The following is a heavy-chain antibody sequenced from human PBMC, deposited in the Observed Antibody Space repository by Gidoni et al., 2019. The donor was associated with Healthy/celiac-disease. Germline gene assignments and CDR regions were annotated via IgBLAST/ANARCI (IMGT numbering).Heavy chain of an antibody. CDR3: AKDISSSGSSSCPY. CDR1: GFTFSSYA. CDR2: ISGSGGST. D-gene: IGHD6-13*01. Sequence: EVQLLESGGGLVQPGGSLRLSCADSGFTFSSYAMSWVRQAPGKGLEWFSAISGSGGSTYYADSVKGRFTISRDNSKNTLYLQMNSLRAEDTAVYYCAKDISSSGSSSCPYWGQGTLVTVSS. J-gene: IGHJ4*02. V-gene: IGHV3-23*01.